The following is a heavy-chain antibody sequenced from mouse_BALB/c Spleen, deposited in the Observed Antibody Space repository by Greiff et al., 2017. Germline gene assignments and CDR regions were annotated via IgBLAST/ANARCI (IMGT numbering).Heavy chain of an antibody. CDR2: INPSTGYT. J-gene: IGHJ4*01. V-gene: IGHV1S26*01. CDR3: ARWEDRYDEGYAMDY. Sequence: VQRVESGPELVKPGALVKISCKASGYTFTSYDINWVKQRPGQGLEWIGYINPSTGYTEYNQKFKDKATLTADKSSSTAYMQLSSLTSEDSAVYYCARWEDRYDEGYAMDYWGQGTSVTVSS. D-gene: IGHD2-14*01. CDR1: GYTFTSYD.